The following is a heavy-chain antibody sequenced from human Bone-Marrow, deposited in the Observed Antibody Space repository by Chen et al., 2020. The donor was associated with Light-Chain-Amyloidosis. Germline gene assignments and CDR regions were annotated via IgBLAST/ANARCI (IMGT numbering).Heavy chain of an antibody. CDR1: GFTFGPYS. CDR2: ISSNGNAI. J-gene: IGHJ4*02. Sequence: VQLVESGGGWVQPGGSRRLSCAASGFTFGPYSLTWVRQAPGKGLEWLSYISSNGNAIFYAASVRGRFTISRDNANSSLYLQMRNLRVEDTAVYYCARDSGESAADDFWGQGTLVTVSS. CDR3: ARDSGESAADDF. V-gene: IGHV3-48*01. D-gene: IGHD6-13*01.